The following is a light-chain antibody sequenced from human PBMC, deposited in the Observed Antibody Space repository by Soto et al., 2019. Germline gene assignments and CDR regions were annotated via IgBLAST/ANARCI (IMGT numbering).Light chain of an antibody. J-gene: IGLJ1*01. CDR2: EVN. CDR3: SAYTVSRTYV. CDR1: SSDIGAYDY. V-gene: IGLV2-14*01. Sequence: QSALTQPASLSGSPGQSITISCTGTSSDIGAYDYVSWFQQHPGKAPKLMISEVNNRPSGVSNRFSGSKSGNTASLTISGLQGEDEADYYCSAYTVSRTYVFGTGTKVTV.